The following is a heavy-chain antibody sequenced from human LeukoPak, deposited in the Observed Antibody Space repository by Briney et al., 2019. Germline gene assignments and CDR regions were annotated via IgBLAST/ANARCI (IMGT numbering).Heavy chain of an antibody. D-gene: IGHD3-3*01. CDR2: ISGSGGST. Sequence: GGSLRLSCAASGFTFSSYAMSWVRQAPGKGVEWVSAISGSGGSTYYADSVKGRFTISRDNSKNTLYLQMNSLRAEDTAVYYCAKDVSLLADSPVDYWGQGTLVTVSS. V-gene: IGHV3-23*01. CDR3: AKDVSLLADSPVDY. CDR1: GFTFSSYA. J-gene: IGHJ4*02.